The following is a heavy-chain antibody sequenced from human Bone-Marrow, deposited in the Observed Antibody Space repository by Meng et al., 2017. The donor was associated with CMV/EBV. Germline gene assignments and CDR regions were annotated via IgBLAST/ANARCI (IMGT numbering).Heavy chain of an antibody. CDR1: GGTFSSYA. V-gene: IGHV1-18*01. CDR3: ARVEIQLWFSSYYYYGMDV. J-gene: IGHJ6*02. Sequence: ASVKVSCKASGGTFSSYAISWVRQAPGQGLEWMGWINPNSGGPTYARKFQGRVTMTTDTSTSQAYMELRSLRSDDTAVYYCARVEIQLWFSSYYYYGMDVWGQGTTVTVSS. D-gene: IGHD5-18*01. CDR2: INPNSGGP.